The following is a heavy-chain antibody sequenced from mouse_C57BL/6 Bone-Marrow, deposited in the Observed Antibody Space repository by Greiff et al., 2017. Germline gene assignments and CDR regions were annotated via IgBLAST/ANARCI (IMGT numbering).Heavy chain of an antibody. CDR3: ARVLYSNYVDY. Sequence: EVQLKESGGGLVKPGGSLKLSCAASGFTFSSYAMSWVRQTPEKRLEWVATISDGGSYTYYPDNVKGRFTISRDNAKNNLYLQMSHLKSEDTAMYYCARVLYSNYVDYWGQGTTLTVSS. J-gene: IGHJ2*01. CDR2: ISDGGSYT. D-gene: IGHD2-5*01. V-gene: IGHV5-4*01. CDR1: GFTFSSYA.